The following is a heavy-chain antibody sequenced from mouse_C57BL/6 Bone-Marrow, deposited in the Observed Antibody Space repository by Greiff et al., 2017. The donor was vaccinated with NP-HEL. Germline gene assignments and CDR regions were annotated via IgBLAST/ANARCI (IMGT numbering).Heavy chain of an antibody. V-gene: IGHV5-12*01. J-gene: IGHJ3*01. Sequence: EVKLMESGGGLVQPGGSLKLSCAASGFTFSDYYMYWVRQTPEKRLEWVAYISNGGGSTYYPDTVKGRFTISRDNAKNTLYLQMSRLKSEDTAMYYCARHCGNYPFAYWGQGTLVTVSA. CDR1: GFTFSDYY. CDR3: ARHCGNYPFAY. D-gene: IGHD2-1*01. CDR2: ISNGGGST.